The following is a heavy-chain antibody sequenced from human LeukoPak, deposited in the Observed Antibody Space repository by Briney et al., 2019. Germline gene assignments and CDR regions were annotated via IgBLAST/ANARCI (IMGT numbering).Heavy chain of an antibody. CDR3: ARESHDFRGFDP. D-gene: IGHD3-3*01. CDR2: INHSGST. V-gene: IGHV4-34*01. J-gene: IGHJ5*02. Sequence: SETLSLTCAVYGGSFSGYYWSWIRQPPGKGLEWIGEINHSGSTNYNPSLKSRVTISVDTSKNQFSLKLSSVTAADTAVYYCARESHDFRGFDPWGQGTPVTVSS. CDR1: GGSFSGYY.